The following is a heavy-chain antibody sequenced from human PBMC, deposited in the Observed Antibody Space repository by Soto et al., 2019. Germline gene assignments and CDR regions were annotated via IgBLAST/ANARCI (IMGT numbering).Heavy chain of an antibody. CDR1: GYSFTSYW. CDR3: ARRWVFAYGDFYGMDV. V-gene: IGHV5-10-1*01. CDR2: IDPSDSYT. J-gene: IGHJ6*02. Sequence: LKISCKGSGYSFTSYWISWVRQMLGKGLEWMGRIDPSDSYTNYSPPFQGHVTISADKSISTAYLQWSSLKASDTAMYYCARRWVFAYGDFYGMDVWGQGTTVTVSS. D-gene: IGHD4-17*01.